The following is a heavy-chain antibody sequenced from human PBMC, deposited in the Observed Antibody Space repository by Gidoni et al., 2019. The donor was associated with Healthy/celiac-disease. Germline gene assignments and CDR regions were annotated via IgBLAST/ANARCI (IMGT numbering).Heavy chain of an antibody. J-gene: IGHJ5*02. CDR3: ARGGGDGGNDNWFDP. CDR1: GGTFSSSA. CDR2: IIPIFGTA. D-gene: IGHD3-10*01. V-gene: IGHV1-69*01. Sequence: HVQLVQSGAEVKKPVSSVKVSCKASGGTFSSSAISWVRQAPGQGLEWMGGIIPIFGTANYEQKVKGRVTITADEYTSTAYMERSSLRSEDTAVYYCARGGGDGGNDNWFDPWGQGTLVTVSS.